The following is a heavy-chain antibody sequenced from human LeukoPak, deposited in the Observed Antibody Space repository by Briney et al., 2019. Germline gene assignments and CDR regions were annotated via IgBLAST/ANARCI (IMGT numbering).Heavy chain of an antibody. CDR3: ARGKPAFIYYGSGSYYTHPFDP. D-gene: IGHD3-10*01. Sequence: SETLSLTCAVYGGSFSGCYWSWIRQPPGKGLEWIGEINHSGSTNYNPSLKSRVTISVDTSKNQFSLKLSSVTAADTAVYYCARGKPAFIYYGSGSYYTHPFDPWGQGTLVTVSS. CDR2: INHSGST. CDR1: GGSFSGCY. J-gene: IGHJ5*02. V-gene: IGHV4-34*01.